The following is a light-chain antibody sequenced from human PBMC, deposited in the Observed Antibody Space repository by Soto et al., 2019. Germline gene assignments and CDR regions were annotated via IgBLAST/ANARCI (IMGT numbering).Light chain of an antibody. CDR3: TAWDDSLSAVV. Sequence: QSVLTQPPSTSGTPGHRVTISCSGTRSNIGSSTVNWYQHLPGTAPKLLIYGDDQRPSGVPDRFSGSKSGTSVFLAISGLQSEDEADYYCTAWDDSLSAVVFGGGTSDRP. V-gene: IGLV1-44*01. CDR2: GDD. CDR1: RSNIGSST. J-gene: IGLJ2*01.